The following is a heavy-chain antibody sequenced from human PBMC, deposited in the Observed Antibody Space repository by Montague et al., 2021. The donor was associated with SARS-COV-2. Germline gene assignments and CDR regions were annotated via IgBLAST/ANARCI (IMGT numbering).Heavy chain of an antibody. V-gene: IGHV3-48*03. CDR2: ISSSGSTI. CDR3: ARLGYCSGGSCIDP. J-gene: IGHJ5*02. CDR1: GFTFSSYE. Sequence: SLRLSCAAPGFTFSSYEMNWVRQAPGKGLEWVSYISSSGSTIYYADSVKGRFTISRDNAKNSLYLQMNSLRAEDTAVYYCARLGYCSGGSCIDPWGQGTLVTVSS. D-gene: IGHD2-15*01.